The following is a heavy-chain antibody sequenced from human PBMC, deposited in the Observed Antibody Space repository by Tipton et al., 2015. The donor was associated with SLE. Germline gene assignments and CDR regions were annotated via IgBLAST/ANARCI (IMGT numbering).Heavy chain of an antibody. J-gene: IGHJ6*04. CDR1: GFTFSSYW. D-gene: IGHD5-24*01. V-gene: IGHV3-7*02. Sequence: SLRLSCAASGFTFSSYWMSWVRQAPGKGLEWVANIKQDGSEKYYVDSVKGRFTISRDNAKNSLSLQMNSLRAEDTAVYYCARVGDGYNVMDVWGKGTTVTVSS. CDR2: IKQDGSEK. CDR3: ARVGDGYNVMDV.